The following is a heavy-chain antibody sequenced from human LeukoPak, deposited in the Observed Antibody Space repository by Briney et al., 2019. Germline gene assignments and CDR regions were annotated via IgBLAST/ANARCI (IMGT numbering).Heavy chain of an antibody. CDR2: ISGSGGST. D-gene: IGHD2-2*01. Sequence: GGSLRLSCATSGFTFSSYAMSWVRQAPGKGLEWVSAISGSGGSTYYADSVKGRFTISRDNSKNTLYLQMNSLRAEDTAVYYCATGTSREYYFDYWGQGTLVTVSS. V-gene: IGHV3-23*01. CDR1: GFTFSSYA. CDR3: ATGTSREYYFDY. J-gene: IGHJ4*02.